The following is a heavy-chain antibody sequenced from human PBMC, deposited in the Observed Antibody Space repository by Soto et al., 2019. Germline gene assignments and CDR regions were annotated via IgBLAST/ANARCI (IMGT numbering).Heavy chain of an antibody. D-gene: IGHD1-1*01. Sequence: QVHLVQSGAEVKKPGASVKVSYKGSGYAFTTYGITWVRQAPGQGLEWMGWISAHSGNTNYAQKLQGRVTVTRDTSTSTAYMELRGLRSDDTDVYYCARGRYGDYWGQGALVTVSS. J-gene: IGHJ4*02. CDR3: ARGRYGDY. CDR1: GYAFTTYG. CDR2: ISAHSGNT. V-gene: IGHV1-18*01.